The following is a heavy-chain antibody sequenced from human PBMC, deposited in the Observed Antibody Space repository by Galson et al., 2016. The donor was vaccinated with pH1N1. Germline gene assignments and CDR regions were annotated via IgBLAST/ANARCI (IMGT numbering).Heavy chain of an antibody. V-gene: IGHV3-53*01. J-gene: IGHJ4*02. CDR1: AFSVRNNF. CDR2: IYSDGST. CDR3: ARDKRRYFDS. Sequence: SLRLSCASYAFSVRNNFMTWVRQPPGKALEWVSTIYSDGSTNYGDFVKGRFTVSRDISDNTVFLQLNSLRVDDTAVYYGARDKRRYFDSWGQGTLVTVSP.